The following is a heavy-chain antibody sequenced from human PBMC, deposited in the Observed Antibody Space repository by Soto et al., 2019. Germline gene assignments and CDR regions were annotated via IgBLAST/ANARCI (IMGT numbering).Heavy chain of an antibody. V-gene: IGHV4-34*01. CDR2: VNHSGST. Sequence: SETLSLTCAVYGGSFSGHYWSWIRQPPGKGLEWIGEVNHSGSTNYNPSLKSRVTISVDTSKNQFSLQLSSVTAADTAVYYCARAADGYNYADYWGQGPLVTVSS. CDR3: ARAADGYNYADY. D-gene: IGHD5-12*01. CDR1: GGSFSGHY. J-gene: IGHJ4*02.